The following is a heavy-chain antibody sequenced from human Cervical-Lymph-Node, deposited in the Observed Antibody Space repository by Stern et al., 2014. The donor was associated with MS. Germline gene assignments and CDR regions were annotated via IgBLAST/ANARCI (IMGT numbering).Heavy chain of an antibody. J-gene: IGHJ5*01. CDR1: GGSISSGSHY. CDR3: AREWIYEVSWFDS. CDR2: IYSTGRF. V-gene: IGHV4-61*02. Sequence: QVQLQESGPGLVKPSQTLSLTCTVSGGSISSGSHYWSWIRQPAGKGLEWVGRIYSTGRFDYTPSFKGRVTMSVDTSKAQFSLELRSVTAADTAMYYCAREWIYEVSWFDSWGQGSLVIVSS. D-gene: IGHD5/OR15-5a*01.